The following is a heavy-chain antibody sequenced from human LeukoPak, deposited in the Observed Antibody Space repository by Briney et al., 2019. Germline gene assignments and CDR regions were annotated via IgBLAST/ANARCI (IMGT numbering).Heavy chain of an antibody. CDR3: ARVFRTTWDY. J-gene: IGHJ4*02. Sequence: GGSLRLSCAASGFTFSSYSMNWVRQAPGKGLEWVSYISSSSSTIYYAHSVKGRFTISRDNAKASLFLQMNSLRAEDTAVYYCARVFRTTWDYWGQGTLVTVSS. CDR2: ISSSSSTI. CDR1: GFTFSSYS. V-gene: IGHV3-48*01. D-gene: IGHD1-7*01.